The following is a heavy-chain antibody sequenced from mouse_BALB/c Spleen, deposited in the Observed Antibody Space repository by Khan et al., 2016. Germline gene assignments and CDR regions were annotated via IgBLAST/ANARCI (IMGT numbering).Heavy chain of an antibody. V-gene: IGHV1-7*01. CDR2: INPSTGYT. D-gene: IGHD2-10*01. CDR1: GYTFTSYW. Sequence: QVQLQQSGAELAKPGASVKMSCKASGYTFTSYWMHWVKQRPGQGLEWIGYINPSTGYTEYNQKFKDKATLTADKSSSTVYMQLSSLTSEDSAVYYCARWAYYGIYLFAYWGQGTLVTVSA. J-gene: IGHJ3*01. CDR3: ARWAYYGIYLFAY.